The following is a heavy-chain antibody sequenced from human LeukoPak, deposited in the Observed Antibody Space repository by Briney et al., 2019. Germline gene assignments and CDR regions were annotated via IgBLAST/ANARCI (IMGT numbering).Heavy chain of an antibody. CDR3: ARDGPTLWYFDY. V-gene: IGHV3-7*01. D-gene: IGHD2-21*01. CDR2: IKQGGSEK. J-gene: IGHJ4*02. Sequence: GGSLRLSSEACGFTFGTFWMSWVRQAPGKGLEWGANIKQGGSEKNYVDSVKSRFTIARDDAKNSLYLQMNSLRAEDTAVYYCARDGPTLWYFDYWGQGTLVTVSS. CDR1: GFTFGTFW.